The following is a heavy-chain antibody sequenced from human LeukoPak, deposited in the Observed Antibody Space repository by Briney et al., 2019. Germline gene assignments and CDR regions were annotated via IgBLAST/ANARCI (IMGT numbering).Heavy chain of an antibody. J-gene: IGHJ4*02. CDR1: GFTFSSYG. CDR2: ISYDGSNK. V-gene: IGHV3-30*18. CDR3: AKDACSSTSCYDPLRYFDY. D-gene: IGHD2-2*01. Sequence: PGRSLRPSWAASGFTFSSYGMHWVRQAPGKGLEWVAVISYDGSNKYYADSVKGRFTISRDNSKNTLYLQMNSLRAEDTAVYYCAKDACSSTSCYDPLRYFDYWGQGTLVTVSS.